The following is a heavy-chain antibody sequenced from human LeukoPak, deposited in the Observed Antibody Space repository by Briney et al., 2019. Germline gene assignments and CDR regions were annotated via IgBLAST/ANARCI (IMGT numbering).Heavy chain of an antibody. Sequence: GGSLRLSCAASGFTFSTYPIHWVRQPPGKGLEWVALISDDGSNKYYADSVRGRLSISRDNSNNTLYLQMNSLRAEDTAVYYCAKGRGRWFGELLVDYWGQGTLVTVSS. D-gene: IGHD3-10*01. J-gene: IGHJ4*02. CDR3: AKGRGRWFGELLVDY. V-gene: IGHV3-30-3*01. CDR1: GFTFSTYP. CDR2: ISDDGSNK.